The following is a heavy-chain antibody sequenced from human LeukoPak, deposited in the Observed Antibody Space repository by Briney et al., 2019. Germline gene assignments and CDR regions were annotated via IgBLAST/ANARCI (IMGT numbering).Heavy chain of an antibody. CDR3: ARGGLSGSYYVDY. J-gene: IGHJ4*01. Sequence: ASVKVSCKASGYTFTGYYMHWVRQAPGQGLEWMGWINPTSGDTHYAQKFQGRVTMTGDTSISTAYMELSRLRSDDTAVYYCARGGLSGSYYVDYWGHGTLVTVSS. D-gene: IGHD1-26*01. V-gene: IGHV1-2*02. CDR1: GYTFTGYY. CDR2: INPTSGDT.